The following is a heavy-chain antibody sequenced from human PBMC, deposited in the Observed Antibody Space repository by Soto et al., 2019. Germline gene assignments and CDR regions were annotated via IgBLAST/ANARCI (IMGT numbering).Heavy chain of an antibody. J-gene: IGHJ5*02. CDR3: ASGDGYKWFDP. D-gene: IGHD5-12*01. Sequence: TLSLTCAVYGGSFSGYYWSWIRQPPGKGLEWIGEINHSGSTNYNPSLKSRVTISVDTSKNQFSLKLSSVTAADTAVYYCASGDGYKWFDPWGQGTLVTVSS. CDR1: GGSFSGYY. CDR2: INHSGST. V-gene: IGHV4-34*01.